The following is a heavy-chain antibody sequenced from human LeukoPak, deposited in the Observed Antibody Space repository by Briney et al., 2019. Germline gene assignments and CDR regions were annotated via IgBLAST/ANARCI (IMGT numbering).Heavy chain of an antibody. CDR2: ISYDGSNK. D-gene: IGHD4-23*01. CDR1: GFTFSSYA. V-gene: IGHV3-30-3*01. Sequence: GGSLRLSCAASGFTFSSYAMHWVRQAPGKGLEWVAVISYDGSNKHYADSVKGRFTISRDNSKNTLYLQMNSLRAEDTAVYYCARMNGNDGDYWGEGTLVTVSS. CDR3: ARMNGNDGDY. J-gene: IGHJ4*02.